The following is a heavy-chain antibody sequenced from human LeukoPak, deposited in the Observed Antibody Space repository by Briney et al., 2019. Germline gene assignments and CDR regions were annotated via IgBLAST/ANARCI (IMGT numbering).Heavy chain of an antibody. V-gene: IGHV3-30*03. CDR2: ISYDGSNK. CDR1: GFTFSSYG. Sequence: GGSLRLSCAASGFTFSSYGMHWVRQAPGKGLDWVAVISYDGSNKYYADSVKGRFTISRDNSMHTLHLQMNSLRAEDTAVYYCARGGWLPRWGQGTLVTVSS. D-gene: IGHD5-24*01. J-gene: IGHJ4*02. CDR3: ARGGWLPR.